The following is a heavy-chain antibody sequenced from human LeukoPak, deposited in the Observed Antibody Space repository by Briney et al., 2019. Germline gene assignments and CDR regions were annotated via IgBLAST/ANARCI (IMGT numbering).Heavy chain of an antibody. D-gene: IGHD2-2*01. Sequence: PSETLSLTCTVPGGSISSDYWSWIRQPAAKGLEWIGRIYTTGNTNYNPSLKGRVTMSVDTSKNQFSLRLSSVTAADTAVYYCARDICDRRTSCYGAGVYCDYWGQGTLVTVS. J-gene: IGHJ4*02. CDR3: ARDICDRRTSCYGAGVYCDY. V-gene: IGHV4-4*07. CDR2: IYTTGNT. CDR1: GGSISSDY.